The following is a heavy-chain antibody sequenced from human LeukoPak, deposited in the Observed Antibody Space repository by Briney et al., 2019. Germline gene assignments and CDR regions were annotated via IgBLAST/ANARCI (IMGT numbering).Heavy chain of an antibody. CDR1: GGSISSSSYY. D-gene: IGHD2-15*01. Sequence: SETLSLTCTVSGGSISSSSYYWGWIRQPPGKGLEWIGSIYYSGSTYYNPSLKSRVTISVDTSKNQFSLKLSSVTAADTAVYYCACPKYCSGGSCYSGSYFDLWGRGTLVTVSS. CDR2: IYYSGST. V-gene: IGHV4-39*01. CDR3: ACPKYCSGGSCYSGSYFDL. J-gene: IGHJ2*01.